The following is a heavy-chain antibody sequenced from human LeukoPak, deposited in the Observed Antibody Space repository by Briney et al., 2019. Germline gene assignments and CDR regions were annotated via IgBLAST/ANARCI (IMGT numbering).Heavy chain of an antibody. V-gene: IGHV1-69*04. D-gene: IGHD3-22*01. CDR3: ARETLRRYYNSSGYTYYFDY. Sequence: SVKVSCKASGGTFSSYAISWVRQAPGQGLEWMGRIIPILGIANYAQKFQGRVTITADKSTSTAYMELSSLRSKDTAVYYCARETLRRYYNSSGYTYYFDYWGQGTLVTVSS. J-gene: IGHJ4*02. CDR1: GGTFSSYA. CDR2: IIPILGIA.